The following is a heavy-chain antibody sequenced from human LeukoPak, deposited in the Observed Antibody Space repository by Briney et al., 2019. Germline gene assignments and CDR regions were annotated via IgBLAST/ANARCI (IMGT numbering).Heavy chain of an antibody. CDR3: AGAVPSYDSSGYYPL. CDR1: GFTFDDYA. V-gene: IGHV4-59*01. D-gene: IGHD3-22*01. Sequence: GSLRLSCAASGFTFDDYAMHWVRQPPGKGLEWIGYIYYSGSTNYNPSLKSRVTISVDTSKNQFSLKLSSVTAADTAVYYCAGAVPSYDSSGYYPLWGQGTLVTVSS. CDR2: IYYSGST. J-gene: IGHJ4*02.